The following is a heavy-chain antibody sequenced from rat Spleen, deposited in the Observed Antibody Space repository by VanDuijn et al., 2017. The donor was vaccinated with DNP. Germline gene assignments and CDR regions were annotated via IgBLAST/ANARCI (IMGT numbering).Heavy chain of an antibody. D-gene: IGHD1-3*01. V-gene: IGHV5-31*01. CDR1: GFTFNNYW. CDR3: ARVVATGAMDA. Sequence: EVQLVESGGDLVQPGRSLKLSCVASGFTFNNYWMTWIRQVPGKGLEWVASITSSGGSTYYPDSVKGRFTISRDNAKNTLYLQMNSLRSEDTATYYCARVVATGAMDAWGQGTSVTVSS. J-gene: IGHJ4*01. CDR2: ITSSGGST.